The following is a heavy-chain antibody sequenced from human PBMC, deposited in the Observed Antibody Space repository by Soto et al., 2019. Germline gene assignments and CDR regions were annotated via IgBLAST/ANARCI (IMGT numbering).Heavy chain of an antibody. CDR1: GYSFTGYW. Sequence: PGESLKISCKGSGYSFTGYWITWVRQMPGKGLEWMGKIDPSDSYTDYSPPFQGQVTISVDKSISTAYLQWSSLKASDTAMYYCAKTGGTSLYGIVYWGRGTQVTVS. V-gene: IGHV5-10-1*04. J-gene: IGHJ4*02. D-gene: IGHD2-2*01. CDR2: IDPSDSYT. CDR3: AKTGGTSLYGIVY.